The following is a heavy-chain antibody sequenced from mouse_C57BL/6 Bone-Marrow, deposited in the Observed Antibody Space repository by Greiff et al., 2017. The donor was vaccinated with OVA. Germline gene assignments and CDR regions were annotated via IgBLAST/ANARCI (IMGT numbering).Heavy chain of an antibody. CDR1: GYTFTDYY. D-gene: IGHD2-4*01. V-gene: IGHV1-19*01. J-gene: IGHJ4*01. CDR2: INPYNGGT. CDR3: ARYGNYYDYPYYYAMDY. Sequence: VQLQQSGPVLVKPGASVKMSCKASGYTFTDYYMNWVKQSHGKSLEWIGVINPYNGGTSYNQKFKGKATLTVDKSSSTAYMELNSLTSDDSAVYYCARYGNYYDYPYYYAMDYWGQGTSVTVSS.